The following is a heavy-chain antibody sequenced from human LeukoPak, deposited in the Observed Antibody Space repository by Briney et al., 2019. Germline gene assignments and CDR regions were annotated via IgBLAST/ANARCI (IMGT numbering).Heavy chain of an antibody. CDR2: INPNDGVK. J-gene: IGHJ3*02. V-gene: IGHV1-2*02. CDR1: GYTFRDYY. Sequence: ASVKVSCKASGYTFRDYYIHWVRQAPGQGLEWMGWINPNDGVKHSAQKFQGRVTMNRDTSISTAYMEVSSLTSDDTAVYYCARDGITVTQNAFDIWGQGTMVTVSS. CDR3: ARDGITVTQNAFDI. D-gene: IGHD4-17*01.